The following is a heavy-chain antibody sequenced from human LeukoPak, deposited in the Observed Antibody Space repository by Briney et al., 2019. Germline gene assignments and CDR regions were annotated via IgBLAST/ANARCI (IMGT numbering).Heavy chain of an antibody. V-gene: IGHV3-30-3*01. CDR2: ISYDGSNK. Sequence: PGGSLRLSCAASGFTFSSYAMHWVRQAPGKGLEWVAVISYDGSNKYYADSVKGRFTISRDNSKSTLYLQMNSLRGEDTAVYYCARYYYDSSGYIPNKHFDYWGQGTLVTVSS. CDR1: GFTFSSYA. CDR3: ARYYYDSSGYIPNKHFDY. J-gene: IGHJ4*02. D-gene: IGHD3-22*01.